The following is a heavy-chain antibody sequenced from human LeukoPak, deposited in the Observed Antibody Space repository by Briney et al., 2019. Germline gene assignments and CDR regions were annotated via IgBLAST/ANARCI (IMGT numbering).Heavy chain of an antibody. CDR2: INWNGGST. V-gene: IGHV3-20*04. CDR3: AELGITMIGGV. CDR1: GFTFDDYG. J-gene: IGHJ6*04. D-gene: IGHD3-10*02. Sequence: RPGGSLRLSCAASGFTFDDYGMSWVRQAPGKGLEWVSGINWNGGSTNYADSVKGRFTISRDNAKNSLYLQMNSLRAEDTAVYYCAELGITMIGGVWGKGTTVTISS.